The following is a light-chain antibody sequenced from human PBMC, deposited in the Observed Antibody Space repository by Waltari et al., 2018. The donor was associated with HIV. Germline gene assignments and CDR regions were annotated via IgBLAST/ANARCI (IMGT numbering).Light chain of an antibody. CDR3: SSYTSSSVV. V-gene: IGLV2-14*03. CDR1: SSHVGGYNY. Sequence: QSALTQPPSASGSPGQSITIPCTGTSSHVGGYNYVSWYQQHPDKAPKLMIYDVSNRPSGVSNRFSGSKSGNTASLTISGLQAEDEADYYCSSYTSSSVVFGGGTKLTVL. J-gene: IGLJ2*01. CDR2: DVS.